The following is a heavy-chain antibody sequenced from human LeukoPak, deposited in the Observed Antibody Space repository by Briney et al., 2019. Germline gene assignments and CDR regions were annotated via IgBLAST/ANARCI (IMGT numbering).Heavy chain of an antibody. Sequence: PRGSLRLSSAAPGFTPCSYATSRVCQAPGGGLEWVSTISGSVGSTYYADSVKGRFTISRDNSKNTLYLQMNSLRAEDTAVYYCAKGYYYDSSGYYPFLPSDYWGQGTLVTVSS. V-gene: IGHV3-23*01. D-gene: IGHD3-22*01. J-gene: IGHJ4*02. CDR2: ISGSVGST. CDR1: GFTPCSYA. CDR3: AKGYYYDSSGYYPFLPSDY.